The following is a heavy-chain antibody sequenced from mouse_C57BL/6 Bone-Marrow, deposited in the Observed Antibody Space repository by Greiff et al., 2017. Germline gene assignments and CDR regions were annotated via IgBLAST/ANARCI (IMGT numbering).Heavy chain of an antibody. V-gene: IGHV1-69*01. J-gene: IGHJ1*03. D-gene: IGHD1-1*01. CDR3: ARYYGSGWVWCCAV. CDR2: IDPSDSYT. Sequence: VQLQQPGAELVMPGASVKLSCKASGYTFTSYWMHWVKQRPGQGLEWIGGIDPSDSYTNYNEKFKGKSTLTVDKSSSTAYMQLSHLTSEDSAVFYGARYYGSGWVWCCAVWGKGTTVTVSS. CDR1: GYTFTSYW.